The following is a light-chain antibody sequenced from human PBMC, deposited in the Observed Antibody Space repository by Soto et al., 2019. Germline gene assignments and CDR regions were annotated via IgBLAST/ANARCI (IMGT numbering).Light chain of an antibody. CDR1: SSNIGAGYD. V-gene: IGLV1-40*01. CDR2: GNS. J-gene: IGLJ1*01. CDR3: QSYDSSLSGSYV. Sequence: VLTQPPSVSGAPGQRVTISCTGSSSNIGAGYDVHWYQQLPGTAPKLLIYGNSNRPSGVPDRFSGSKSGPSASLAITGLQAEDEADYYCQSYDSSLSGSYVFGTGTKVTVL.